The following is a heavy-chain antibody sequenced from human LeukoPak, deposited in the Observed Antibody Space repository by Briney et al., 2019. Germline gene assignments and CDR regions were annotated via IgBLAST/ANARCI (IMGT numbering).Heavy chain of an antibody. J-gene: IGHJ4*02. D-gene: IGHD6-19*01. CDR3: AKGTGSGWYDYFGY. CDR2: ISYDGSNK. Sequence: GGSLRLSCAASGFTFWSYGMHWVRQAPGKGLEWVALISYDGSNKYYADSVKGRFTISRDNSKNTLYLQMNSLRAEDTAVYYCAKGTGSGWYDYFGYWGQGTLVTVSS. CDR1: GFTFWSYG. V-gene: IGHV3-30*18.